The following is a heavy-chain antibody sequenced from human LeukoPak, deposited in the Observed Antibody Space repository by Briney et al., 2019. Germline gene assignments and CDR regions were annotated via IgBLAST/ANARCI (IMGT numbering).Heavy chain of an antibody. CDR1: GFTFSSYW. D-gene: IGHD3-3*01. CDR2: IKQDGSEK. Sequence: LPGGSLRLSCAASGFTFSSYWMSWVRQAPGKGLEWVANIKQDGSEKYYVDSVKGRFTISRDNAKNSLYLQMNSLRAEDTAVYYCARDSTPLWSCYFPSEYYYYMDVWGKGTTVTVSS. CDR3: ARDSTPLWSCYFPSEYYYYMDV. V-gene: IGHV3-7*01. J-gene: IGHJ6*03.